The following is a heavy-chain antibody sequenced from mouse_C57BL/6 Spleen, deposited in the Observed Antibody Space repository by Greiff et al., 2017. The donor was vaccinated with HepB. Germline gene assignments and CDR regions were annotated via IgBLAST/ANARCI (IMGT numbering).Heavy chain of an antibody. D-gene: IGHD1-1*01. Sequence: EVQRVESGGDLVKPGGSLKLSCAASGFTFSSYGMSWVRQTPDKRLEWVATISSGGSYTYYPDSVKGRFTISRDNAKNTLYLQMSSLKSEDTAMYYCARRDYYGSSTDYFDYWGQGTTLTVSS. CDR3: ARRDYYGSSTDYFDY. CDR1: GFTFSSYG. CDR2: ISSGGSYT. J-gene: IGHJ2*01. V-gene: IGHV5-6*01.